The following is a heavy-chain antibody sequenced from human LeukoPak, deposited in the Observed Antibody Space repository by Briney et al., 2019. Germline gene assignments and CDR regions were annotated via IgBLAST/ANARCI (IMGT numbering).Heavy chain of an antibody. CDR1: GGSISSYY. V-gene: IGHV4-59*01. D-gene: IGHD6-6*01. CDR2: IYYSGST. J-gene: IGHJ6*03. Sequence: SETLSLTRTVSGGSISSYYWSWIRQPPGKGLEWIGYIYYSGSTHYNPSLKSRVTISVDTSKNQFSLKLSSVTAADTAVYYCARILGQFGIAARSLSGYYYYMDVWGKGTTVTVSS. CDR3: ARILGQFGIAARSLSGYYYYMDV.